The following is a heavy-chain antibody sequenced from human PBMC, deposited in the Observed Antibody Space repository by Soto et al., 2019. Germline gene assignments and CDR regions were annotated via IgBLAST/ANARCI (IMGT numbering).Heavy chain of an antibody. CDR1: GYTFTSYS. V-gene: IGHV1-18*01. J-gene: IGHJ3*02. CDR3: ARAIMVQGVIIGAFDT. Sequence: ASVKVSCQASGYTFTSYSISWVRQAPGQGLEWMGWISAYNGNTNYAQKLQGRVTMTTDTSTSTAYMELRSLRSDDTAVYYCARAIMVQGVIIGAFDTWGQGTMVTVSS. D-gene: IGHD3-10*01. CDR2: ISAYNGNT.